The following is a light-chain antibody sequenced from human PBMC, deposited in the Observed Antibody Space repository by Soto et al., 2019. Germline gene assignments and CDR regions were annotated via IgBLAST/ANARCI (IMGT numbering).Light chain of an antibody. CDR3: SSYAGSNNFVV. Sequence: QSVLTQPPSASGSRGQSVTISCTGTSSDIGGYNYVSWYQQHPGKAPKLMVYEVSKRPSGVPDRFSGSKSGNTASLNVSGLQAEDEADYYCSSYAGSNNFVVFGGGTKVTVL. CDR1: SSDIGGYNY. J-gene: IGLJ2*01. V-gene: IGLV2-8*01. CDR2: EVS.